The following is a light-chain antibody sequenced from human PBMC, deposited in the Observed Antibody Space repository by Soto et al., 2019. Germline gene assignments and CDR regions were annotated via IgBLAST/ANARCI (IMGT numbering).Light chain of an antibody. Sequence: DIQMNQSPSTLSASVGDRVTITCRASQSLNNDLAWYQQKPGKAPNLLIYDASTLERGVPSRFSGTGSGTEFTLAINSLQPDDFATYYCQQYRRSSITFGQGTRLEIK. CDR3: QQYRRSSIT. CDR1: QSLNND. J-gene: IGKJ5*01. V-gene: IGKV1-5*01. CDR2: DAS.